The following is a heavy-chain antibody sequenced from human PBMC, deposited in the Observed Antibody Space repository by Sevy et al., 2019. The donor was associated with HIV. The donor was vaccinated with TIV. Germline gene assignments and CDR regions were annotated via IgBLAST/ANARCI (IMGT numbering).Heavy chain of an antibody. CDR3: AKGNNYYYDSGGYFDY. CDR2: IRGSGGST. CDR1: GFTFSSYA. Sequence: GGSLRLSCAASGFTFSSYAMSWVRQAPGKGLEWVSTIRGSGGSTYYADSVKGRFTISRDNSKNTLSLQMNSLRAEDTAVYFCAKGNNYYYDSGGYFDYWGQGTLVTVSS. D-gene: IGHD3-22*01. J-gene: IGHJ4*02. V-gene: IGHV3-23*01.